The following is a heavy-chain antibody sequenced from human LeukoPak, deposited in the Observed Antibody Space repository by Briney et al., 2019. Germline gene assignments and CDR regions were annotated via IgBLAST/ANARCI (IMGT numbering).Heavy chain of an antibody. J-gene: IGHJ4*02. CDR3: ARGPHDYYDSSGPKDY. CDR1: GYTFTGYY. CDR2: INPNSGGT. V-gene: IGHV1-2*02. Sequence: ASVKVSCKASGYTFTGYYMHWVRQAPGQGLEWMGWINPNSGGTNYAQKFQGRVTMTRDTSISTAYMELSRLRSDDTAVYYCARGPHDYYDSSGPKDYWGQGTLVTASS. D-gene: IGHD3-22*01.